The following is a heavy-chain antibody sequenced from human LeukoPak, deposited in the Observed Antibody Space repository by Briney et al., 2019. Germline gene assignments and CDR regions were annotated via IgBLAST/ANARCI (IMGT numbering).Heavy chain of an antibody. CDR2: ISYDGSNK. V-gene: IGHV3-30*18. J-gene: IGHJ4*02. CDR3: AKDYEYNSNTWYFH. Sequence: GRSLRLSCAASGFTFSSYGIHWVRQAPGKGLEWVAVISYDGSNKYYADSVKGRFTISRDNSKNTLYLQMNSLRAEDTAVYYCAKDYEYNSNTWYFHWGRGTLVSVSS. CDR1: GFTFSSYG. D-gene: IGHD6-13*01.